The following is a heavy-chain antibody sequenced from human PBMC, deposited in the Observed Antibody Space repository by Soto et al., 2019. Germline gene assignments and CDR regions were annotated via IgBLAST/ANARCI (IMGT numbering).Heavy chain of an antibody. Sequence: QVQLVQSGAEVKKPGSSVKVSCKASGGTFSSYAISWVRQAPGQGLEWMGGIIPIFGTANYAQKFQGRVTITADESTRTAYMELSSLRSEDTAVYYCARARYYYDSSGYYGYYYYYGMDVWGQGTTVTVSS. J-gene: IGHJ6*02. D-gene: IGHD3-22*01. V-gene: IGHV1-69*01. CDR1: GGTFSSYA. CDR3: ARARYYYDSSGYYGYYYYYGMDV. CDR2: IIPIFGTA.